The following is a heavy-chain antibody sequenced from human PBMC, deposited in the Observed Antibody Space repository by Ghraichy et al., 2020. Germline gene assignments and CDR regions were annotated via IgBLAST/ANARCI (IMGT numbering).Heavy chain of an antibody. CDR2: IYYSGST. CDR1: GGSISSGGYY. V-gene: IGHV4-31*03. Sequence: SETLSLTCTVSGGSISSGGYYWSWIRQHPGKGLEWIGYIYYSGSTYYNPSLKSRVTISVDTSKNQFSLKLSSVTAADTAVYYCARLGIYKAQGGAFDIWGQGTMVTVSS. D-gene: IGHD3-16*01. J-gene: IGHJ3*02. CDR3: ARLGIYKAQGGAFDI.